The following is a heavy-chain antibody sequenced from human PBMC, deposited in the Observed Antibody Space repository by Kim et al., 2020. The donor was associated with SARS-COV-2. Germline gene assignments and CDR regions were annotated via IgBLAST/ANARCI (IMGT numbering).Heavy chain of an antibody. CDR1: GGSISSYY. V-gene: IGHV4-59*08. J-gene: IGHJ4*02. Sequence: SETLSLTCTVSGGSISSYYWSWIRQPPGKGLEWIGYIYYSGSTNYNPSLKSRVTISVDTSKNQFSLKLSSVTAADTAVYYCARLRIMGFGELGGFEWGQGTLVTVSS. CDR3: ARLRIMGFGELGGFE. CDR2: IYYSGST. D-gene: IGHD3-10*01.